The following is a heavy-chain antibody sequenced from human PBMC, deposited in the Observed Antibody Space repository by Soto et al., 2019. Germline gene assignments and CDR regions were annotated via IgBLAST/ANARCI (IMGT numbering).Heavy chain of an antibody. J-gene: IGHJ4*02. CDR3: AGDQGDWAPWFGAGY. D-gene: IGHD3-10*01. Sequence: QVQLVQSGAEVKKPGASVKVSCKASGYTFTSYGISWMRQAPGQGREWMGWISAYNGNTNYAQKLQGRVTMTTDTSASTADIELRRLRSDDTVVYYCAGDQGDWAPWFGAGYWGQGTLVTVSS. CDR1: GYTFTSYG. CDR2: ISAYNGNT. V-gene: IGHV1-18*01.